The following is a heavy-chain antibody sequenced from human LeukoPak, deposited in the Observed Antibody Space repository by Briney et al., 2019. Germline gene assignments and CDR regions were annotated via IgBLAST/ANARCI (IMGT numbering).Heavy chain of an antibody. V-gene: IGHV4-59*01. CDR3: ATRGVKTTRFDY. J-gene: IGHJ4*02. CDR1: GGSINTYY. CDR2: LYKSGTT. Sequence: PSETLSLTCTVSGGSINTYYWSWIRQPPGKGLEWIGYLYKSGTTNYNPSLKSRVSISGDTSKNQFSLKLNSVTAADTAVYYCATRGVKTTRFDYWGQGILVTVSS. D-gene: IGHD1-1*01.